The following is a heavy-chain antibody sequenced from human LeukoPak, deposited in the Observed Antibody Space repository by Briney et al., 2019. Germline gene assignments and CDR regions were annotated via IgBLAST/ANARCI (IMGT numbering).Heavy chain of an antibody. J-gene: IGHJ4*02. Sequence: GGSLRLSCAASGFTFSSYAMSWVRQAPGKGLEWVSAISGSGGSTYYADSVKGRFTISRDNSKNTLYLQMNSLRAEDTAVYYCAKESHEARVVAHFSDYWGQGTLVTVSS. CDR1: GFTFSSYA. V-gene: IGHV3-23*01. CDR2: ISGSGGST. CDR3: AKESHEARVVAHFSDY. D-gene: IGHD3-22*01.